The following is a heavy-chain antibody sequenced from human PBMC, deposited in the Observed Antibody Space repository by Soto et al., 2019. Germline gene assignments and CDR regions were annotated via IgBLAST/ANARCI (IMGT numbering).Heavy chain of an antibody. V-gene: IGHV4-39*01. CDR1: GGSISSSSYY. Sequence: ETLSLTCTVSGGSISSSSYYWGWIRQPPGKGLEWIGNVFYSGSTYYKSSLKSRVTISVDTSKNQFSLKLSSVTAADTAVYYCARLTHRSGYSYGYDFWGQGTLVTVSS. CDR3: ARLTHRSGYSYGYDF. J-gene: IGHJ4*02. D-gene: IGHD5-18*01. CDR2: VFYSGST.